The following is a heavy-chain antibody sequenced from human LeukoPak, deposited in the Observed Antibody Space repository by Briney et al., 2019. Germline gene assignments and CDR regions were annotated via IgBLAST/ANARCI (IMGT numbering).Heavy chain of an antibody. V-gene: IGHV1-2*02. J-gene: IGHJ4*02. D-gene: IGHD4-17*01. CDR1: GYTFTGYY. CDR2: INPNSGGT. Sequence: GASVKVSCKASGYTFTGYYMHWVRQAPGQGLEWMGWINPNSGGTNYAQKFQGRVTMTRDTSISTAYMELSRLRSDDTAVYYCARIPPRPDYGDYRSRGRIPDYWGQGTLVTVSS. CDR3: ARIPPRPDYGDYRSRGRIPDY.